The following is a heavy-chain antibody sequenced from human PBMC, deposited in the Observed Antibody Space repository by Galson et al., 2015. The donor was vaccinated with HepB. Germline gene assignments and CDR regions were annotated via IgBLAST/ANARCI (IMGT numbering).Heavy chain of an antibody. CDR3: TREYGSGIIPVDY. D-gene: IGHD3-10*01. CDR1: GFTFNIYW. Sequence: SLRLSCAASGFTFNIYWMHWVRQVPGKGLVWVSRINGDGTITNYADSVKGRLTISRDNAKNTLSLQMNSLRAEDTAVYYCTREYGSGIIPVDYWGQGTLVTVSS. V-gene: IGHV3-74*01. J-gene: IGHJ4*02. CDR2: INGDGTIT.